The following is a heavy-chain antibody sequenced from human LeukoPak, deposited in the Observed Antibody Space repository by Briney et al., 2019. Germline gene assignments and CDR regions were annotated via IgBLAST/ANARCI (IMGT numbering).Heavy chain of an antibody. D-gene: IGHD3-10*01. CDR3: AKGSNFYASGSHFDV. V-gene: IGHV3-23*01. Sequence: GGSLRLSCAASGFTFSNYVMYWVRQVPGKGLEGVLGIIGTSSYTYSADFVKGRFTISRDNSMNTLWLQMNSLRVEDTAVYYCAKGSNFYASGSHFDVWGQGTLVTVSS. CDR2: IIGTSSYT. CDR1: GFTFSNYV. J-gene: IGHJ4*02.